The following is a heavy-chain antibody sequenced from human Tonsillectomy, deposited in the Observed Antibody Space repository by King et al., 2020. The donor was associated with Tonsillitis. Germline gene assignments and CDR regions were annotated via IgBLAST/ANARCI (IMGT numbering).Heavy chain of an antibody. J-gene: IGHJ5*02. Sequence: VQLVESGGGLVQPGGSLRLSCAASGFTFSSYSMNWVRQAPGKGLEWVSYISSSSSTIYYADSVKGRFTISRDNAKNSLYLQMNSLRDEDTAVYYCARDRLAVAGSPLYNWFDPWGQGTLVTVSS. V-gene: IGHV3-48*02. CDR3: ARDRLAVAGSPLYNWFDP. D-gene: IGHD6-19*01. CDR2: ISSSSSTI. CDR1: GFTFSSYS.